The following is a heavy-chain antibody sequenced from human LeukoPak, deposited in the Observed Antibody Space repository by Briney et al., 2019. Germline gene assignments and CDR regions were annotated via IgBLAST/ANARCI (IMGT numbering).Heavy chain of an antibody. CDR1: GFSFSGTW. CDR3: VRDMGDSGTSDSFDY. J-gene: IGHJ4*02. CDR2: IKPDGSEK. V-gene: IGHV3-7*03. D-gene: IGHD1-26*01. Sequence: PGGSLRLSCAASGFSFSGTWMTWVRQAPGKGLECVANIKPDGSEKYYVDSVKGRFTISRDNARNSLFLQMNSLRAEDTASYYCVRDMGDSGTSDSFDYWGQGTLVTVSS.